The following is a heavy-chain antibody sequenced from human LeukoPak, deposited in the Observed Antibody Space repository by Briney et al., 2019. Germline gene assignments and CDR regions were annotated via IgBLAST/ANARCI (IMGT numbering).Heavy chain of an antibody. V-gene: IGHV3-7*01. Sequence: GGSLRLSCAASGFTFSSYWMSWVRQAPGKGLEWVANINQDGSGKYYVDSVKGRFTISRDNAKNALYLQMNSLRAEDTAVYYCAELGITMIGGVWGKGTTVTISS. D-gene: IGHD3-10*02. CDR3: AELGITMIGGV. CDR1: GFTFSSYW. CDR2: INQDGSGK. J-gene: IGHJ6*04.